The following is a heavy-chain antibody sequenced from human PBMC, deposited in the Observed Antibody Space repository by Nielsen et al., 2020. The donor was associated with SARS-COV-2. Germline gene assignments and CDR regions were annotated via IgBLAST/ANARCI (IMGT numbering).Heavy chain of an antibody. CDR3: ARGGPSDSSSWYFGMALGWFDP. J-gene: IGHJ5*02. V-gene: IGHV3-21*01. CDR2: IISSSSYI. D-gene: IGHD6-13*01. Sequence: ESLKISCAASGFTFSSYSMNWVRQAQGKGLEWVSSIISSSSYIYYADSVKGRFTISRDNAKNSLYLQMNSLRAEDTAVYYCARGGPSDSSSWYFGMALGWFDPWGQGTLVTVSS. CDR1: GFTFSSYS.